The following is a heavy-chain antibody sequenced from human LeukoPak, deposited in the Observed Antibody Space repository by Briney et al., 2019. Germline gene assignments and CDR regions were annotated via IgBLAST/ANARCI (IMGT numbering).Heavy chain of an antibody. Sequence: SETLSLTCTVSGGSLSSGSYYGRWIRKPPGRGLEWIEYIYYSGGNNYNPSRKSRVTISVDTSKNQFSLKLSSVTAADTAVYYCARVGSSSWYSHKTPFDYWGQGTLVTVSS. J-gene: IGHJ4*02. D-gene: IGHD6-13*01. CDR3: ARVGSSSWYSHKTPFDY. CDR1: GGSLSSGSYY. CDR2: IYYSGGN. V-gene: IGHV4-61*01.